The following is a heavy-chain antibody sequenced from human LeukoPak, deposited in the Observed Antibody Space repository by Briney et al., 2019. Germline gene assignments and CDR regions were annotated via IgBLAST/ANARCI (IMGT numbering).Heavy chain of an antibody. J-gene: IGHJ4*02. CDR2: ISYDGSNK. CDR3: ARDRPLGQWLANLDY. V-gene: IGHV3-30-3*01. D-gene: IGHD6-19*01. Sequence: GGSLRLSCAASGFTFSSYAMHWVRQAPGKGRDGVAGISYDGSNKYYADSVKGRFTISRDNSKNTLYLQMNSLRAEDTAVYYCARDRPLGQWLANLDYWGQGTLVTVSS. CDR1: GFTFSSYA.